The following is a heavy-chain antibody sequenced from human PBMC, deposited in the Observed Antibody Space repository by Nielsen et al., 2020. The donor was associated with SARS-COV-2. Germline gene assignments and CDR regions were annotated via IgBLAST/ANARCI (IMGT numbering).Heavy chain of an antibody. Sequence: GESLKISCKGSTYSFATYWIGWVRQMPGKGLEWMGIIFPGDSDTRYSPSFQGRVTMSADKSISTAYLQWSSLRASDTAIYYCAKQVGFNSSSDYWGQGTLVTVSS. CDR2: IFPGDSDT. D-gene: IGHD6-6*01. CDR3: AKQVGFNSSSDY. J-gene: IGHJ4*02. V-gene: IGHV5-51*01. CDR1: TYSFATYW.